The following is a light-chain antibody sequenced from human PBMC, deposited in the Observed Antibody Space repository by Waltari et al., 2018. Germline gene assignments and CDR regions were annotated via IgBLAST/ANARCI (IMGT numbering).Light chain of an antibody. Sequence: QSALTQPTSVSGSPGQSITISCTGTSSDVGGYNYVSWYQQHPGTAPKLMIYEVDNRPSGVSNRFSGSKSGNTASLTISGLQAEDEADYYCSSYTTTTTLVFGGGTKLTVL. CDR3: SSYTTTTTLV. CDR2: EVD. J-gene: IGLJ2*01. V-gene: IGLV2-14*01. CDR1: SSDVGGYNY.